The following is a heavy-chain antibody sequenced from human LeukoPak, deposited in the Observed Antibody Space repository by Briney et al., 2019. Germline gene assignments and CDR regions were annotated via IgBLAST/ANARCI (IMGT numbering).Heavy chain of an antibody. Sequence: PGGSLRLSCAASGFTFSNAWMSWVRQAPGKGLEWVANIKQDGSEKYYVDSVKGRFTISRDNAKNSLYLQMNSLRAEDTAVYYCARARIAVAGYYFDYWGQGTLVTVSS. CDR1: GFTFSNAW. J-gene: IGHJ4*02. CDR2: IKQDGSEK. D-gene: IGHD6-19*01. V-gene: IGHV3-7*01. CDR3: ARARIAVAGYYFDY.